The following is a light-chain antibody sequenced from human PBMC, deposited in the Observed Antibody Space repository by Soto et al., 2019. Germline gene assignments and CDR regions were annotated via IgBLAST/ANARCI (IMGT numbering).Light chain of an antibody. CDR3: QQSYIAPLT. CDR2: AAS. Sequence: DIQLTQSPSFLSASAGDRVTITCRASQGISSFLAWYQQKPGRAPKLLIYAASTLQSGVPSRFSGSGSGTEFTLTISSLQPDDFATYYCQQSYIAPLTFGGGTKVDIK. CDR1: QGISSF. V-gene: IGKV1-9*01. J-gene: IGKJ4*01.